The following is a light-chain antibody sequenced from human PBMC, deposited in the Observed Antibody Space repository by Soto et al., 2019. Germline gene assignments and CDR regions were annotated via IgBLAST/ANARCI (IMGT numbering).Light chain of an antibody. CDR1: QSVLYISNDRNY. J-gene: IGKJ1*01. CDR3: QQCYSTPKT. Sequence: LVLTHSQDSLAVSMDERANINCKSSQSVLYISNDRNYLSCYHRKPGQPPKRLIRWASTRELGVPERIRGIGSGTDFTLTISSLQAEDVTIYYCQQCYSTPKTFGQGIKVDTK. CDR2: WAS. V-gene: IGKV4-1*01.